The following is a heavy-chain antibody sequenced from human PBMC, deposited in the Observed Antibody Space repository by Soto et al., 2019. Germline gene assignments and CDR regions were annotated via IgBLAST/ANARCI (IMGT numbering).Heavy chain of an antibody. CDR3: ARALRPSSSPYYYYGMDA. CDR2: ISSSSSYI. V-gene: IGHV3-21*01. J-gene: IGHJ6*02. CDR1: GFTFSSYS. D-gene: IGHD6-6*01. Sequence: GGSLRLSCAASGFTFSSYSMNWVRQAPGKGLEWVSSISSSSSYIYYADSVKGRFTISRDNAKNSLYLQMNSLRAEDTAVYYCARALRPSSSPYYYYGMDAWGQGTTVTVSS.